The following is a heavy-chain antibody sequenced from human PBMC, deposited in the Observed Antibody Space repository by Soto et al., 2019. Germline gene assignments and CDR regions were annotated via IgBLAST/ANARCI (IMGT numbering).Heavy chain of an antibody. V-gene: IGHV4-39*01. CDR3: ARPPTANLDAFDI. CDR1: GGSISSSRYY. D-gene: IGHD7-27*01. Sequence: QLQLHESGPGLVKPSETLSLTCTVSGGSISSSRYYWGWIRQPPGKGLEWIGSIFYSGSTYHNSSLKSRVTISVDTSKNQFSLKLSPVTAADTAVYYCARPPTANLDAFDIWGQGTMVTVSS. CDR2: IFYSGST. J-gene: IGHJ3*02.